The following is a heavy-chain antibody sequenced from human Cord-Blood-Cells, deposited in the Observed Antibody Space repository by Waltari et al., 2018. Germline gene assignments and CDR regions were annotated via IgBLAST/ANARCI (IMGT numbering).Heavy chain of an antibody. J-gene: IGHJ4*02. D-gene: IGHD6-6*01. CDR3: ASPSYYFDY. Sequence: QVQLVESGGGVVQPGRSLRLSCAASGFTFSSYAMHWVRQAPGKGLEGGAVISYDGSNKYYADSGKGRFTISRDNSKNTLYLQMNSLRAEDTAVYYCASPSYYFDYWGQGTLVTVSS. V-gene: IGHV3-30-3*01. CDR1: GFTFSSYA. CDR2: ISYDGSNK.